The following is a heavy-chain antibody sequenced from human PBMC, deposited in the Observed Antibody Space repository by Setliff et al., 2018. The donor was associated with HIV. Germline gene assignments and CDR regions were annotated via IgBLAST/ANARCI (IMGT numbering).Heavy chain of an antibody. Sequence: PGGSLRLSCAASGFTFSSYWMTWVRQPPGKGLEWVSSLSSTGRYIYYADSLKGRFTISRDNAKNSLYLQMNSLRVEDTAVYYCASEVAVSANALDVWGQGTTVTVSS. CDR3: ASEVAVSANALDV. J-gene: IGHJ6*02. CDR2: LSSTGRYI. D-gene: IGHD3-16*01. V-gene: IGHV3-21*04. CDR1: GFTFSSYW.